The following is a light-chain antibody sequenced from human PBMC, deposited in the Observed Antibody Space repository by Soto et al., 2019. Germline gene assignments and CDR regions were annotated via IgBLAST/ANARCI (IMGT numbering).Light chain of an antibody. V-gene: IGKV3-11*01. CDR3: QHRSDFPLT. Sequence: EIVLTQSPGTLSLSPGDRATLSCRASQSVSSYLAWYQQKPGQAPRLLIYDASNRATGIPVRFSGSGSGTDFTLTISSLEPEDFAVYYCQHRSDFPLTFGGGTKVEI. CDR1: QSVSSY. J-gene: IGKJ4*01. CDR2: DAS.